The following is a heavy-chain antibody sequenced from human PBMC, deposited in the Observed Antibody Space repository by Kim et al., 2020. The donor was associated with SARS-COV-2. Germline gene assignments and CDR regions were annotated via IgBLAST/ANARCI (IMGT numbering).Heavy chain of an antibody. Sequence: SETLSLTCTVSGGSISSSSYYWGWIRQPPGKGLEWIGSIYYSGSTYYNPSLKSRVTISVDTSKNQFSLKLSSVTAADTAVYYCARPPIDGYGGHYFDYWGQGTLVTVSS. CDR2: IYYSGST. CDR3: ARPPIDGYGGHYFDY. CDR1: GGSISSSSYY. V-gene: IGHV4-39*01. J-gene: IGHJ4*02. D-gene: IGHD4-17*01.